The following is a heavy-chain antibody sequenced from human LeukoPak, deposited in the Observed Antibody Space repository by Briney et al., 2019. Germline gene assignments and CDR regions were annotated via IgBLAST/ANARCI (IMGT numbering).Heavy chain of an antibody. J-gene: IGHJ4*02. CDR1: GFTFSSYW. D-gene: IGHD3-10*01. V-gene: IGHV3-7*03. CDR2: IKQDGSEK. CDR3: ARDLGVRGVYIDY. Sequence: GGSLRLSCAASGFTFSSYWMSWVRQAPGKGLEWVDNIKQDGSEKYYVDSVKGRFTISRDNAKNSLYLQMNSLRAEDTAVYYCARDLGVRGVYIDYWGQGTLVTVSS.